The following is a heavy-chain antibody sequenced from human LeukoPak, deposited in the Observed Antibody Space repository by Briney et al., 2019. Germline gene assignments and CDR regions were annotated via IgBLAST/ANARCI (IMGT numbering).Heavy chain of an antibody. Sequence: GGSLRLSCAASGFTFSSYAMSWVRQAPGKGLGWVSAISGSGGSTYYADSEKGRFIISRDNTKNTQYLQMNSLRADETALYYCAKVNYVSLRGVYFDYWGQRTLVTVSS. J-gene: IGHJ4*02. D-gene: IGHD3-16*01. CDR3: AKVNYVSLRGVYFDY. V-gene: IGHV3-23*01. CDR1: GFTFSSYA. CDR2: ISGSGGST.